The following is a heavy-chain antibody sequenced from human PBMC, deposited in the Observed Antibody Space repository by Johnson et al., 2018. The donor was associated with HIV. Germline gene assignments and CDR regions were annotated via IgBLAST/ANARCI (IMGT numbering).Heavy chain of an antibody. CDR2: ISSSGSTI. CDR1: GFTFSDYY. D-gene: IGHD1-14*01. J-gene: IGHJ3*02. Sequence: QVQLVESGGGLIQPGGSLRLSCAASGFTFSDYYMSWIRQAPGKGLEWVSYISSSGSTIYYADSVKGRFTISRDNAKNSLYLQMNSLRAEDTAVYYCATRDPTHRPGVFDIWGQGTMVTVSS. CDR3: ATRDPTHRPGVFDI. V-gene: IGHV3-11*04.